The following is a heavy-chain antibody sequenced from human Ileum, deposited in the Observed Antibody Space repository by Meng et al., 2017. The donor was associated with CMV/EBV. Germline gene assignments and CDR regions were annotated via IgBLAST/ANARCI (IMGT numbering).Heavy chain of an antibody. J-gene: IGHJ6*02. CDR2: IRNDGGNE. CDR1: GFTFSSSP. CDR3: AKDKAYDYYGMDV. V-gene: IGHV3-30*02. Sequence: GESLKISCAASGFTFSSSPMSWVRQAPGKGLEWVAFIRNDGGNEFYVDSVKGRFTISRDNSKNTLYLQMNSLRPEDTAVYYCAKDKAYDYYGMDVWGQGTTVTVSS.